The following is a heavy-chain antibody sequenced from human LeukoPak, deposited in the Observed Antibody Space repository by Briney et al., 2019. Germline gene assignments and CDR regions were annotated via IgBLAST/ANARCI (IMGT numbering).Heavy chain of an antibody. CDR3: ASHSRTNYNYLDY. V-gene: IGHV4-59*08. Sequence: SETLSHTCTVSGGSMSSYYWSWIRQPPGKGLEWIGYIYYSGSTKNNHSLKSRVTISVDTSKNQFSLKLRSVTAADTAVYYCASHSRTNYNYLDYWGQGTPVTVSS. D-gene: IGHD4/OR15-4a*01. CDR2: IYYSGST. CDR1: GGSMSSYY. J-gene: IGHJ4*02.